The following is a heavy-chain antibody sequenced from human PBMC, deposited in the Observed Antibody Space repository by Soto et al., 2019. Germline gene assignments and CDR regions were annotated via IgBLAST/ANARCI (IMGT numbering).Heavy chain of an antibody. J-gene: IGHJ4*02. Sequence: EVPLVESGGDLVQPGGSLRLSCAASGFTFSAHYMDWVRQAPGKGLEWVSRIRNKANSYTTEYAASVRGRFTISRDDSKHSLYLQMNSLKTEDTAVYYCVRPGITTPPYYFDYWGQGTLVTVSS. CDR1: GFTFSAHY. CDR3: VRPGITTPPYYFDY. CDR2: IRNKANSYTT. D-gene: IGHD1-20*01. V-gene: IGHV3-72*01.